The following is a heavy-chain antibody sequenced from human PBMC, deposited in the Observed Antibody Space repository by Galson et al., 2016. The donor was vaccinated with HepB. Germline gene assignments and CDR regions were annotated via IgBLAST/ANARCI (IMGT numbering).Heavy chain of an antibody. Sequence: SLTLSCAASGFTFSSYAMHWVRQAPGKGLEWVAVISYDGSNEYYADSVKGRFTISRDNSKNTLYLQINSLSDEDTAGYYCARDLGDYGDRGASFDYWGQGTLVTVSS. D-gene: IGHD3-16*01. CDR2: ISYDGSNE. CDR3: ARDLGDYGDRGASFDY. CDR1: GFTFSSYA. V-gene: IGHV3-30-3*01. J-gene: IGHJ4*02.